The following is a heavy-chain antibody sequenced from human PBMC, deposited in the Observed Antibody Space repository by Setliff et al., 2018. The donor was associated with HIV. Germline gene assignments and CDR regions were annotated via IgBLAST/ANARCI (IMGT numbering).Heavy chain of an antibody. CDR3: ARGKTWLRFLDY. Sequence: ASVKVSCKASGCTFNNYGISWVRQAPGQGLEWMGWINTHSGYTNYAQNVQGRVTVTMDTSTSTAYMELRSLKSDDTAVYYCARGKTWLRFLDYWGQGILVTVSS. V-gene: IGHV1-18*01. CDR2: INTHSGYT. CDR1: GCTFNNYG. J-gene: IGHJ4*02. D-gene: IGHD5-12*01.